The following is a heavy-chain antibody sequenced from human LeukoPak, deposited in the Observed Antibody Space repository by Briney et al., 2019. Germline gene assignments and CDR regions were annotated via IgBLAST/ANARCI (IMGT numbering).Heavy chain of an antibody. J-gene: IGHJ6*02. Sequence: GGSLRLSCAASGFTVSGNYKSWVRQAPGKGLEWVSLLYSGGSTYYADSVKGRFSISRDNSKNTLYLQMNSLRAEDTAVYYCASRDKGYYYGMDVWGQGTTVTVSS. CDR1: GFTVSGNY. CDR2: LYSGGST. D-gene: IGHD5-24*01. V-gene: IGHV3-66*01. CDR3: ASRDKGYYYGMDV.